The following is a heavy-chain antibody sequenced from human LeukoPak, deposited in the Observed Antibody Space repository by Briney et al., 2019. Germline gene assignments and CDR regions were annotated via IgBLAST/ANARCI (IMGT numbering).Heavy chain of an antibody. D-gene: IGHD6-19*01. CDR1: GFTFSNAW. V-gene: IGHV3-15*01. J-gene: IGHJ4*02. CDR3: TTETHSSGWCSDFDY. Sequence: GGSLRLSCAASGFTFSNAWMSWVRQAPGKGLEWVGRIKSKTDGGTTDYAAPVKGRFTISRDDSKNTLYLQMNSLKTEDTAVYYCTTETHSSGWCSDFDYWGQGTLVTVSS. CDR2: IKSKTDGGTT.